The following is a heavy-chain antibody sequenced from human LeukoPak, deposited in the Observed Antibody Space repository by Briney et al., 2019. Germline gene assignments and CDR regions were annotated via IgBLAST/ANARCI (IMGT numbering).Heavy chain of an antibody. Sequence: GGSLRLSCAASGFIFSSYWMSWVRQAPGKGVESVANIKQDGSEKYYVDSVKGRFTISRDNAKNSLYLQMKSLRAEDTAVYYCARVGSGYYGSGSHYNFDYWGQGTLVTVSS. D-gene: IGHD3-10*01. V-gene: IGHV3-7*01. J-gene: IGHJ4*02. CDR1: GFIFSSYW. CDR2: IKQDGSEK. CDR3: ARVGSGYYGSGSHYNFDY.